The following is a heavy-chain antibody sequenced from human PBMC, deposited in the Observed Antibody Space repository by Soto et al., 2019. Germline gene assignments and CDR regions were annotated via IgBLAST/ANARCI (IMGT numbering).Heavy chain of an antibody. Sequence: PGGSLRLSCAASGVTFSSYWMSWVRQAPGKGLEWVANIKQDGGEKYYVDSVKGRFTISRDNAKNSLYLQMNSLRVEDTALYYCAGRYSSSWSGFDPWGQGTLVTVSS. CDR3: AGRYSSSWSGFDP. CDR2: IKQDGGEK. D-gene: IGHD6-13*01. V-gene: IGHV3-7*01. J-gene: IGHJ5*02. CDR1: GVTFSSYW.